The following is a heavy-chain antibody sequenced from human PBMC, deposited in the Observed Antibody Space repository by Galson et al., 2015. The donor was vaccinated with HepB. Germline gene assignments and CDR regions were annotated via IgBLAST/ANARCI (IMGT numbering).Heavy chain of an antibody. CDR2: IWYDGSNK. CDR3: ARGSRWELLGGDAFDI. J-gene: IGHJ3*02. Sequence: LRLSCAASGFTFSSYGMHWVRQAPGKGLEWVAVIWYDGSNKYYADSVKGRFTISRDNSKNTLYLQMNSLRAEDTAVYYCARGSRWELLGGDAFDIWGQGTMVTVSS. V-gene: IGHV3-33*01. CDR1: GFTFSSYG. D-gene: IGHD1-26*01.